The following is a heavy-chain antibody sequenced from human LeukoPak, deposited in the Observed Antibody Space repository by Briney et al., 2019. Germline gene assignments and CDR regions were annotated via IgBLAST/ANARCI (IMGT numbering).Heavy chain of an antibody. D-gene: IGHD3-3*01. V-gene: IGHV1-69*13. Sequence: GASVKLSCKASGGTFSSYAISWVRQAPGQGLEWMGVVIPIFGTANYAHKFQGRVTITADESTSTAYMELSSLRSEDTAVYYCATWSCHLHGGHFDYWGQGTLVTVSS. CDR2: VIPIFGTA. CDR1: GGTFSSYA. J-gene: IGHJ4*02. CDR3: ATWSCHLHGGHFDY.